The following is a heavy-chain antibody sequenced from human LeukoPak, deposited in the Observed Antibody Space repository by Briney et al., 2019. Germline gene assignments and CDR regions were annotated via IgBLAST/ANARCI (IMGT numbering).Heavy chain of an antibody. V-gene: IGHV3-21*01. CDR3: ARANGDPYYYMDV. Sequence: GGSLRLSCAASGFTFSNAWMNWVRQAPGKGLEWVSSISSSSSYIYYADSVKGRFTISRDNAKNSLYLQMNSLRAEDTAVYYCARANGDPYYYMDVWGKGTTVTVSS. J-gene: IGHJ6*03. CDR1: GFTFSNAW. CDR2: ISSSSSYI. D-gene: IGHD7-27*01.